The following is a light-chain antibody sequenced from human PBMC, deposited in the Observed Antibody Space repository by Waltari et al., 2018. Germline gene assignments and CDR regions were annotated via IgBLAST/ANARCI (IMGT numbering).Light chain of an antibody. CDR3: QQYNNWPLA. CDR2: DAS. J-gene: IGKJ1*01. Sequence: ELVMTQSPATLSVPPVERATLSCRASQRVSSNLAWYQQKPGQAPRLLIYDASTRATGIPARFSGSGSGTEFTLTISGLQSEDFTVYYCQQYNNWPLAFGQGTKVEVK. CDR1: QRVSSN. V-gene: IGKV3-15*01.